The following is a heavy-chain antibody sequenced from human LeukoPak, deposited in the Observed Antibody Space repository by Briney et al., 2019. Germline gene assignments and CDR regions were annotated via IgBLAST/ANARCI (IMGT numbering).Heavy chain of an antibody. CDR3: ARDPDCSGGRCSKRGLDY. D-gene: IGHD2-15*01. J-gene: IGHJ4*02. CDR1: GFTLSDYE. Sequence: GGSLRLSCAASGFTLSDYEMNWIRQAPGKGLEWVAYISSSGRSTYYADSVKGRFTISRDNTKNSLCLQMDSLRAEDTAVYYCARDPDCSGGRCSKRGLDYWGQGTLVTVSS. CDR2: ISSSGRST. V-gene: IGHV3-48*03.